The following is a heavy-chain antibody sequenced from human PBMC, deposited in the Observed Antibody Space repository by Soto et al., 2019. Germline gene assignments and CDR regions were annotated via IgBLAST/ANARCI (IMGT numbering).Heavy chain of an antibody. Sequence: GASVKVSCKASGYTFTSYDINWVRQATGQGLEWMGWMNPNSGNTGYAQKFQGRVTMTRNTSISTAYMELSSLRSEDTAVYYCARVVSGVPQDIVATILKRHYYYYMDVWGKGTTVTVSS. V-gene: IGHV1-8*01. J-gene: IGHJ6*03. D-gene: IGHD5-12*01. CDR3: ARVVSGVPQDIVATILKRHYYYYMDV. CDR1: GYTFTSYD. CDR2: MNPNSGNT.